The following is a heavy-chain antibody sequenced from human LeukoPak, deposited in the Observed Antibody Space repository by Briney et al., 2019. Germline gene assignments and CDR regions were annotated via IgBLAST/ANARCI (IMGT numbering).Heavy chain of an antibody. Sequence: GGSLRLSCAASGFTFSDYYMSWIRQAPGKGLEWVSYISSSGSTICYADSVKGRFTISRDNAKNSLYLQMNSLRAEDTAVYYCARVKRTTVAYSYYMDVWGKGTTVTVSS. CDR3: ARVKRTTVAYSYYMDV. V-gene: IGHV3-11*04. CDR1: GFTFSDYY. J-gene: IGHJ6*03. D-gene: IGHD4-11*01. CDR2: ISSSGSTI.